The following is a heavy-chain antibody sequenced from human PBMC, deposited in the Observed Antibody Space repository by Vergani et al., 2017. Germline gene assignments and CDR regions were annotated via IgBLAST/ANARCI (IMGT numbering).Heavy chain of an antibody. CDR2: IYYSGST. Sequence: QLQLQESGPGLVKPSATLSLTCSVSGASIRSSNYYWGWIRQPPGKGLEWIASIYYSGSTYYNPSLKSRVTISIDTSKNQFSLKVNSVTAADTAVYYCASAAGGSFTGGYHYYYMDVWGEGTTVTVSS. D-gene: IGHD1-26*01. CDR1: GASIRSSNYY. V-gene: IGHV4-39*07. CDR3: ASAAGGSFTGGYHYYYMDV. J-gene: IGHJ6*03.